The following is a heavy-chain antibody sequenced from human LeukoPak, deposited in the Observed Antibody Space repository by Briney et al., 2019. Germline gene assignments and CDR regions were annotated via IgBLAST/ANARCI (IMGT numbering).Heavy chain of an antibody. CDR2: IYHSGST. CDR1: GGSISSGGYS. CDR3: ARSFSGTYPGLDD. J-gene: IGHJ4*02. V-gene: IGHV4-30-2*01. D-gene: IGHD3-10*01. Sequence: SETLSLTCAVSGGSISSGGYSWSWIRQPPGKGLEWIGYIYHSGSTYYNPSLKSRVTISIDTSKNQFSLRLSSVTAADTAVYYCARSFSGTYPGLDDWGQGTLVAVSS.